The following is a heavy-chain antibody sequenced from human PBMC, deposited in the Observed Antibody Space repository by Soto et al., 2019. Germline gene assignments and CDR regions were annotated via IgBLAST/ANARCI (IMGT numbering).Heavy chain of an antibody. Sequence: GGSLRLSCAGSGFDFSDFHISWVRQAPGKGLEWISYISSSLGHTDYADSVKGRFTISRDNAKSSVFLEMSDLRSDDTAVYYCASGFGSSGRDYWGQGTLVTVSS. V-gene: IGHV3-11*06. CDR2: ISSSLGHT. CDR3: ASGFGSSGRDY. CDR1: GFDFSDFH. D-gene: IGHD6-19*01. J-gene: IGHJ4*02.